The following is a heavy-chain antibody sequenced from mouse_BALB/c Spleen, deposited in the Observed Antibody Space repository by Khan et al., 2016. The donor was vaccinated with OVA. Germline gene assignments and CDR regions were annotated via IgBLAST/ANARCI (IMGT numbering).Heavy chain of an antibody. CDR3: AMGATY. D-gene: IGHD1-1*02. CDR2: ISYSGRT. J-gene: IGHJ3*01. Sequence: EVQLVESGPGLVKPSQSLSLTCTVTGYSITSDYAWNWIRQFPGNKLEWMGYISYSGRTSYNPSLKSRISVTRDTSKNQFFLQLNSVTTEDTATYYCAMGATYWGQGTLVTVSA. V-gene: IGHV3-2*02. CDR1: GYSITSDYA.